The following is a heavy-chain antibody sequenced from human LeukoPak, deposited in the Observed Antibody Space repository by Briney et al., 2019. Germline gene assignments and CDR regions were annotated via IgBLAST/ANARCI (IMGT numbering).Heavy chain of an antibody. Sequence: GGSLTLVCAATEFTIHQHSMTSVHHAPKKPSKWISYVGISSGNTKYADSVKGRFTISGDSAKTSVFLQMNSLRVEDTAVYYCARDHRYAFDNWGQGTLVTVSS. CDR1: EFTIHQHS. CDR2: VGISSGNT. J-gene: IGHJ4*02. CDR3: ARDHRYAFDN. D-gene: IGHD5-12*01. V-gene: IGHV3-11*06.